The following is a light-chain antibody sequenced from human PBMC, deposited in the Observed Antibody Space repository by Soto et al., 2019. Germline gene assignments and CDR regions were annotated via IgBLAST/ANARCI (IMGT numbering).Light chain of an antibody. CDR3: SSYTRSKTYV. V-gene: IGLV2-8*01. CDR2: AVN. Sequence: QSALTQSPSASGSPGQSVTISCTGSNSDVGGYDYVSWYQQHPGKSPKLIIYAVNKRPSGVPDRFSGSKSGNTASLTVYGLQAEDEADYYCSSYTRSKTYVFGTGTELTVL. CDR1: NSDVGGYDY. J-gene: IGLJ1*01.